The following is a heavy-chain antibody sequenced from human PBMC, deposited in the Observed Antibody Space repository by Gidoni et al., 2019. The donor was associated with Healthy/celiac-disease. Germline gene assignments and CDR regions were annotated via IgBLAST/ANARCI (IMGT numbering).Heavy chain of an antibody. CDR3: ARGRFRELRRRDFDY. J-gene: IGHJ4*02. CDR2: INHSGST. Sequence: QVQLQQWGAGLLKPSETLSLTCAVYGGSFSGYYWSWIRQPPGKGLEWIGEINHSGSTNYNPSLKSRVTISVDTSKNQFSLKLSSVTAADTAVYYCARGRFRELRRRDFDYWGQGTLVTVSS. V-gene: IGHV4-34*01. CDR1: GGSFSGYY. D-gene: IGHD1-26*01.